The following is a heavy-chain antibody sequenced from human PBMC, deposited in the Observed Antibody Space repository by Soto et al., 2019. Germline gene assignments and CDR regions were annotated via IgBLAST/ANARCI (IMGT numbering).Heavy chain of an antibody. Sequence: VGSLRLSCAASGFTFSSYAMSWVRQAPGKGLEWVSAISGSGGSTYYADSVKGRFTISRDNPKNTLYLQMNSLRAEDTAVYYCAKGEYYGSGSSLYYYYGMDVWGQGTTVTVSS. CDR1: GFTFSSYA. J-gene: IGHJ6*02. D-gene: IGHD3-10*01. CDR3: AKGEYYGSGSSLYYYYGMDV. V-gene: IGHV3-23*01. CDR2: ISGSGGST.